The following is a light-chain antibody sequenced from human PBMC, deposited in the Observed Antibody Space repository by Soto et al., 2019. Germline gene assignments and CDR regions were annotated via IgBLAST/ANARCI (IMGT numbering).Light chain of an antibody. CDR1: QSGSNSY. J-gene: IGKJ1*01. Sequence: EIVLTQSACTLSLSAGERATLSWGASQSGSNSYLAWYQQKPGQAPRPLIYGASNAATGIPDRFSGSASGTYFTLTISRLEHDDVAVYYCQHYGSSGTFGQGTKVDIK. CDR3: QHYGSSGT. V-gene: IGKV3-20*01. CDR2: GAS.